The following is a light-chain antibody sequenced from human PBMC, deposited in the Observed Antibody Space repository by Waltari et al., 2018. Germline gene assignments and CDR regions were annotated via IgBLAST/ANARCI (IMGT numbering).Light chain of an antibody. CDR3: QHYVHLPAT. V-gene: IGKV3-20*01. J-gene: IGKJ1*01. CDR1: QSVSRS. CDR2: GAS. Sequence: IVLTQSPGTLSLSTGERATLSCRASQSVSRSLAWYQQKHGQAPKLLIYGASTRATGIPDRFTVSGSGTDFSLTISSLEPEDFAIYFCQHYVHLPATFGQGTKVEIK.